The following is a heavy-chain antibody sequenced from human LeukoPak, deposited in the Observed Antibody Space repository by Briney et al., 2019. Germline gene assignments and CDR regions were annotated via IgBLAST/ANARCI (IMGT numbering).Heavy chain of an antibody. J-gene: IGHJ4*02. CDR2: ISGSGGST. Sequence: PGGSLRLSCAASGFTFSSYAMSWVRQAPGEGLEWVSAISGSGGSTYYADSVKGRFTISRDNSKNTLYLQMNSLRAEDTAVYYCARDWNYYDDSGYPLDYWGQGTLVTVSS. D-gene: IGHD3-22*01. CDR1: GFTFSSYA. CDR3: ARDWNYYDDSGYPLDY. V-gene: IGHV3-23*01.